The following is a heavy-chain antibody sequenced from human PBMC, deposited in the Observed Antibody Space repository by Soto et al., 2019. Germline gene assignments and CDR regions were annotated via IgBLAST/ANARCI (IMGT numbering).Heavy chain of an antibody. Sequence: EKQLVESGGALAQPGGSLRLSCVGSGFTFSIYALTWVRQAPGKGLEWVSLITNNGDTTFFGDSVKGRFSISRDNSKNTLYLQLEHLRAEDTAVYYCSISAGYGGAFDVWGQGTMVAVSS. CDR3: SISAGYGGAFDV. CDR1: GFTFSIYA. J-gene: IGHJ3*01. CDR2: ITNNGDTT. V-gene: IGHV3-23*04. D-gene: IGHD5-12*01.